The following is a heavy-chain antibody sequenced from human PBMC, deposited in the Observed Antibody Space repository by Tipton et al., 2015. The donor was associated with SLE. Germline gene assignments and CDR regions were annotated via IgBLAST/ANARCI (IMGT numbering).Heavy chain of an antibody. V-gene: IGHV3-21*01. Sequence: QLVQSGGGLVKPGGSLRLSCAASGFTFSSYSMNWVRQAPGKGLEWVSSISSSSSYIYYADSVKGRFTISRDNAKNSLYLQMNSLRAEDTAVYYCARVVHDYGDYLVDYWGQGTLVTVSS. CDR1: GFTFSSYS. D-gene: IGHD4-17*01. CDR3: ARVVHDYGDYLVDY. J-gene: IGHJ4*02. CDR2: ISSSSSYI.